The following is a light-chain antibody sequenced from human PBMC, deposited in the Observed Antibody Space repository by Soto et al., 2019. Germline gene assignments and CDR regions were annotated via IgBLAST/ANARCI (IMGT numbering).Light chain of an antibody. J-gene: IGKJ1*01. V-gene: IGKV3-15*01. CDR3: QQYNNLPPWT. Sequence: EIVMTQSPATLSVSPGERATLSCRASQSVSSNLAWYQQKPGQAPRLLIYGASTRATGIPARFSGSGSGTEFHLTIRSLQSEDFAVYYCQQYNNLPPWTFGQGTKVEIK. CDR1: QSVSSN. CDR2: GAS.